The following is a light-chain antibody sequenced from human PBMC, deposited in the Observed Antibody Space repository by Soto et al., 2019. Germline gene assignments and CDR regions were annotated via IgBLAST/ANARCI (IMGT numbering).Light chain of an antibody. V-gene: IGKV3-11*02. CDR1: QNVSSY. Sequence: DIVLTQTPGTLSLSPGERATLSCRACQNVSSYLAGYQQKPAQAPTRLIYDASNRAAGITARMSGSGAGRDFFRTISRIEAEDDAVYYCRQRSNWFRTFGPGTKVDIK. J-gene: IGKJ3*01. CDR2: DAS. CDR3: RQRSNWFRT.